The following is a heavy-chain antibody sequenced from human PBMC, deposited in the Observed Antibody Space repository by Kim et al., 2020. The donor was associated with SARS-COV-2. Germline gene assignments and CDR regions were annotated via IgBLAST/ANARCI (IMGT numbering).Heavy chain of an antibody. J-gene: IGHJ5*02. CDR2: IKSRGSGGSI. V-gene: IGHV3-15*01. D-gene: IGHD4-4*01. CDR1: GFTFTDAW. Sequence: GGSLRLSCAASGFTFTDAWMSWVRQAPGKGLEWVGRIKSRGSGGSIDYAAPVKGRFAISRDDSKNTLYLQMNSLKTEDTAIYFCAWDGVTWVYHWGQGTLVTVSS. CDR3: AWDGVTWVYH.